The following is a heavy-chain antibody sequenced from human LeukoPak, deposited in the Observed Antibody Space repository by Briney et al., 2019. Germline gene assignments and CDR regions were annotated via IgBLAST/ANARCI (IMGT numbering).Heavy chain of an antibody. CDR2: IYTSVST. CDR3: ARVGYDILTGYYIAYYYYYMDV. D-gene: IGHD3-9*01. Sequence: SETLSLTCAVSVGSLSSYYSCCIWPPAREGLEWIGRIYTSVSTNYNASLKSRVTMSVDTSKNQFSLTLSSVTAADTAVYYCARVGYDILTGYYIAYYYYYMDVWGKGTTVTVSS. J-gene: IGHJ6*03. V-gene: IGHV4-4*07. CDR1: VGSLSSYY.